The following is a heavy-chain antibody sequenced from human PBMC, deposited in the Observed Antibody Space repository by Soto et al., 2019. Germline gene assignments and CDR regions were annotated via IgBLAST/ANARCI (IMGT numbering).Heavy chain of an antibody. CDR2: IYKSTTT. Sequence: SETLSLTCAVSGDSISTVDYFWAWIRQPPGQALEYIGYIYKSTTTYYNPSFESRVAISLDTSKSQFSLTVTSVTAADTAVYFCARGRYCLTGRCFPNWFDSWGQGTLVTVSS. V-gene: IGHV4-30-4*01. CDR1: GDSISTVDYF. J-gene: IGHJ5*01. CDR3: ARGRYCLTGRCFPNWFDS. D-gene: IGHD2-15*01.